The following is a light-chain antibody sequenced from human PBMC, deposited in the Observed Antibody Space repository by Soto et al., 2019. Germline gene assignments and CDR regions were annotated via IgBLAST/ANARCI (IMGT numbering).Light chain of an antibody. CDR3: QQYYSYPRT. J-gene: IGKJ1*01. CDR2: AAS. V-gene: IGKV1-8*01. CDR1: QGISSY. Sequence: IQMTQTPSSLSASVGDRVTITCRASQGISSYLAWYQQKPGKAPKLLIYAASTLQSGVPSRFSGSGSGTDFTLTISCLQSEDFATYYCQQYYSYPRTFGQGTKVDIK.